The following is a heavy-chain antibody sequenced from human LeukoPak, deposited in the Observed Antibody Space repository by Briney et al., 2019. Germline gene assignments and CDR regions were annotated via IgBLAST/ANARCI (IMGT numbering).Heavy chain of an antibody. J-gene: IGHJ4*02. CDR3: ARGSGRLATITQNYFDY. Sequence: SETLSLTCTVSGGSISSYYWSWIRQPPGKGLEWIGYIYYSGSTNYNPSLKSRVTISVDTSKNQFSLKLSSVTAADTAVYYCARGSGRLATITQNYFDYWGQGTLVTVSS. CDR1: GGSISSYY. D-gene: IGHD5-24*01. CDR2: IYYSGST. V-gene: IGHV4-59*12.